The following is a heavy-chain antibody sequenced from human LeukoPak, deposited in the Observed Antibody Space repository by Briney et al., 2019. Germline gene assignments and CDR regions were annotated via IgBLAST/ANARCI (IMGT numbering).Heavy chain of an antibody. D-gene: IGHD3-16*01. V-gene: IGHV3-23*01. Sequence: GGSLRLSCAASGFTFSTYAMTWVRQAPGKGLEWISGISGSGGSTYYADSVKGRFTISRDNSKNTLYLQMNSLKAEDTAVYFCTVPQSGGNWFDPWGPGTQVTVSS. CDR1: GFTFSTYA. J-gene: IGHJ5*02. CDR3: TVPQSGGNWFDP. CDR2: ISGSGGST.